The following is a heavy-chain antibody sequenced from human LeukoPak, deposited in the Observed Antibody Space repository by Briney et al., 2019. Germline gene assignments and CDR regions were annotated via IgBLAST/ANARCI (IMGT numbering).Heavy chain of an antibody. CDR2: IKSKTDGGTT. CDR3: TLHSIDCSSTSCWDDAFDI. D-gene: IGHD2-2*01. V-gene: IGHV3-15*01. CDR1: GFTFSNAW. J-gene: IGHJ3*02. Sequence: GGSLRLSCAASGFTFSNAWMSWVRQAPGKGLEWVGRIKSKTDGGTTDYAAPVKGRFTISRDDSKNTLYLQMNSLKTEDTAVYYCTLHSIDCSSTSCWDDAFDIWGQGTMVTVSS.